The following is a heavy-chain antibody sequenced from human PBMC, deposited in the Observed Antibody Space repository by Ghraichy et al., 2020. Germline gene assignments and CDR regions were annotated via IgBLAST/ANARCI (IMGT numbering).Heavy chain of an antibody. Sequence: GSLRLSCAASGFTFSSQAMTWVRQAPGKGLEWVSAISRSGSSTNYADSVKGRFTISRDNSKNTLYLQVNSLRAEDTAVYYCAKSGGFGGYDYWGQGTLVTVSS. CDR3: AKSGGFGGYDY. V-gene: IGHV3-23*01. CDR2: ISRSGSST. J-gene: IGHJ4*02. CDR1: GFTFSSQA. D-gene: IGHD5-12*01.